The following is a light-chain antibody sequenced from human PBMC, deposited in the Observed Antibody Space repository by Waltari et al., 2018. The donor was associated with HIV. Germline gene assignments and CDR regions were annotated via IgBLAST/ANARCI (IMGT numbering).Light chain of an antibody. J-gene: IGLJ1*01. Sequence: QSALTQPASVSGSPGQSITISCTGTSSDVGGYNYVSWYPQHPGQAPKLLIYDVSNRPSGVAIRFSGSKSGNTASLTISGLQAEDEADYYCSSYTSSSHVVGTGTKVTVL. V-gene: IGLV2-14*03. CDR1: SSDVGGYNY. CDR2: DVS. CDR3: SSYTSSSHV.